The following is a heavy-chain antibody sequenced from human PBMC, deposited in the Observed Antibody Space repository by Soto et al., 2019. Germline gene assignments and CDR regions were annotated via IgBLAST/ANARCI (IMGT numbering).Heavy chain of an antibody. CDR2: INHTGRS. CDR1: GGSLSGFP. CDR3: ARVSNEYGGNGAFDY. D-gene: IGHD4-17*01. Sequence: SETLSLTCSVSGGSLSGFPWIWIRQPPGKGLEWVGYINHTGRSNYNPSLKSRLTISLDMSRNQFSLQLTSVTAADTALYYCARVSNEYGGNGAFDYWGLGTLVTVSS. J-gene: IGHJ4*02. V-gene: IGHV4-59*01.